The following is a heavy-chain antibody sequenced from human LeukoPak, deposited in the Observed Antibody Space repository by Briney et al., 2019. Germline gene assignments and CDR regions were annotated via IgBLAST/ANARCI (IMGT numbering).Heavy chain of an antibody. J-gene: IGHJ3*02. CDR2: ISAYNGNT. CDR1: GYTFTSYG. CDR3: ARDPTHLFCGGDCYSIAFDI. Sequence: GASVKVSCKASGYTFTSYGISWVRQAPGQGLEWMGWISAYNGNTNYAQKLQGRVTMTTDTSTSTAYMELRSLRSDDTAVYYCARDPTHLFCGGDCYSIAFDIWGQGTMVTVSS. D-gene: IGHD2-21*02. V-gene: IGHV1-18*01.